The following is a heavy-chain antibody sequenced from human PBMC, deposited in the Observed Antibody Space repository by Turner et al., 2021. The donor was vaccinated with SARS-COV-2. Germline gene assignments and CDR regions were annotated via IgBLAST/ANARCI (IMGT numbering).Heavy chain of an antibody. CDR2: IYYSGST. Sequence: QLQLQESGPRLVKPSETLSLSCTVSGCSISSSSYYWGWIRQPPGKGLEWVGNIYYSGSTYYNPSLKSRVTISVDTSKNQFSLKLSSVTAADTAVYYCAGEVVAATRPYYYGMDVWGQGTTVTVSS. CDR3: AGEVVAATRPYYYGMDV. D-gene: IGHD2-15*01. J-gene: IGHJ6*02. V-gene: IGHV4-39*02. CDR1: GCSISSSSYY.